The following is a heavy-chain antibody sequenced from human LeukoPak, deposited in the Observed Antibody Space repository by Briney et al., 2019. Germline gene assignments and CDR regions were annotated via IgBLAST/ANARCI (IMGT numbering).Heavy chain of an antibody. V-gene: IGHV4-39*07. CDR1: GGSSSSSSYY. CDR2: IYYSGST. J-gene: IGHJ5*02. Sequence: SETLTLTCTVSGGSSSSSSYYWGWIRQPPGKGLEWIGSIYYSGSTYYNPSLKSRVTISVDTSKNQFSLKLNSVTAAGTAVYYCARRGVPAARGWFDPWGQGTLVTVSS. D-gene: IGHD2-2*01. CDR3: ARRGVPAARGWFDP.